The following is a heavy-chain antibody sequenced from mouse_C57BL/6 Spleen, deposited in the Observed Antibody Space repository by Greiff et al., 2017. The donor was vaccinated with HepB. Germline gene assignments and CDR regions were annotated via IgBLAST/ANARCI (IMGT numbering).Heavy chain of an antibody. J-gene: IGHJ4*01. CDR3: ARHYYGSSHYAMDY. CDR2: IYPRSGNT. Sequence: QVQLQQSGAELARPGASVKLSCKASGYTFTSYGISWVKQRTGQGLEWIGEIYPRSGNTYYNEKFKGKATLTADKSSSTAYMALRSLTSEDSAVYFCARHYYGSSHYAMDYWGQGTSVTVSS. CDR1: GYTFTSYG. V-gene: IGHV1-81*01. D-gene: IGHD1-1*01.